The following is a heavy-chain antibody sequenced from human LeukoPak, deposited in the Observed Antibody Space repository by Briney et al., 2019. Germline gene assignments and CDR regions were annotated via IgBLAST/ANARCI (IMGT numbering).Heavy chain of an antibody. CDR1: GFTFTSSA. J-gene: IGHJ3*02. CDR3: AAMLAGGSPTSGDAFDI. CDR2: IVVGSGNT. D-gene: IGHD1-26*01. V-gene: IGHV1-58*02. Sequence: ASVKVSCKASGFTFTSSAMQWGRQARGQRLEWIGWIVVGSGNTNYAQKLQERVTITRDMSASTAYMELSSLRSEDTAVYYCAAMLAGGSPTSGDAFDIWGQGTMVTVSS.